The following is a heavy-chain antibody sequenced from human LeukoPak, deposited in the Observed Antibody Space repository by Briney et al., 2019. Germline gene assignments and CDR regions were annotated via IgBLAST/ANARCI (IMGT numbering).Heavy chain of an antibody. Sequence: SGPTLVKPSETLSLTCTVSGGSISSSSYYWGWIRQPPGKGLEWIGSIYYSGSTYYNPSLKSRVTISVDTSKNQFSLKLSSVTAADTAVYYCARVSIAAAGWGYYYYMDVWGKGTTVTVSS. CDR2: IYYSGST. CDR1: GGSISSSSYY. V-gene: IGHV4-39*07. D-gene: IGHD6-13*01. J-gene: IGHJ6*03. CDR3: ARVSIAAAGWGYYYYMDV.